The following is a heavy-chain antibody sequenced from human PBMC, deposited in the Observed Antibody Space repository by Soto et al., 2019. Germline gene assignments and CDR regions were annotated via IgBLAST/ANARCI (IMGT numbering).Heavy chain of an antibody. CDR3: ARDLNGRSSSWYWDY. CDR1: GFTFSSYW. D-gene: IGHD6-13*01. V-gene: IGHV3-7*03. CDR2: IKQDGSEK. J-gene: IGHJ4*02. Sequence: GGSLRLSCAASGFTFSSYWMSWVRQAPGKGLEWVANIKQDGSEKYYVDSVKGRFTISRDNAKNSLYLQMNSLRAEDTAVYYCARDLNGRSSSWYWDYWGQGTLVTVSS.